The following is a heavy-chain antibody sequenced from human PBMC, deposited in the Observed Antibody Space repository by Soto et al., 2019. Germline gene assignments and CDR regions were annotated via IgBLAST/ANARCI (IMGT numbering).Heavy chain of an antibody. J-gene: IGHJ4*02. CDR1: GFTFRSYV. CDR3: ARWGTTGGLDV. CDR2: TSYDGSNN. Sequence: QVQLVESGGGVVQPGTSLRLSCVGSGFTFRSYVIHWVRQAPGKGLEWVALTSYDGSNNFYGDSVKGRFTISRDNSRNTVELQMDSLRLEETARYFCARWGTTGGLDVWGQGTLVSVSS. D-gene: IGHD3-16*01. V-gene: IGHV3-33*05.